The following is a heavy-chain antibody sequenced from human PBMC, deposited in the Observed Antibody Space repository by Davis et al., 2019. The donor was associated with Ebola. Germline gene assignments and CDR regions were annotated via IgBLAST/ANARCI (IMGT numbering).Heavy chain of an antibody. J-gene: IGHJ4*02. V-gene: IGHV3-7*03. CDR2: IKEDGSEK. CDR3: TRLLRSSSSSL. D-gene: IGHD6-13*01. CDR1: GFIFRNYW. Sequence: PGGSLRLSCAASGFIFRNYWMSWVRQAPGKGLEWVANIKEDGSEKYYVDSVKGRFTISRDNAKNSLYLQLNNLRSEDTAVYHCTRLLRSSSSSLWGQGTLVTVSS.